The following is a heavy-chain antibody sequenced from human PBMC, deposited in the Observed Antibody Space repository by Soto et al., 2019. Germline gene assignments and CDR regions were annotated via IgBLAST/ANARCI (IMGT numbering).Heavy chain of an antibody. CDR3: TSRIYTQRERRDY. J-gene: IGHJ4*02. Sequence: EVQLVESGGGLVQPGGSLKLSCAASGFTFSGSAMHWVRQASGKGLEWVGRIRSKANSYATAYAASVKGRFTISRDDSKNTAYLQMSSLKTEDTAGYYCTSRIYTQRERRDYWGQGTLVTVSS. D-gene: IGHD1-1*01. CDR2: IRSKANSYAT. CDR1: GFTFSGSA. V-gene: IGHV3-73*01.